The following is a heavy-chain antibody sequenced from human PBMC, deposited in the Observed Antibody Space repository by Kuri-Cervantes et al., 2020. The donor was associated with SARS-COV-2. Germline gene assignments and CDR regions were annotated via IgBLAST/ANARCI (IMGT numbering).Heavy chain of an antibody. Sequence: SQTLSLPCAVYGGSFSGYYWSWIRQPPGKGLEWIGEINHSGSTNYNPSLKSRVTISVDTSKNQFSLKLSSVTAADTAVYYCATDYYGSGSSSDYWGQGTLVTVSS. V-gene: IGHV4-34*01. CDR3: ATDYYGSGSSSDY. D-gene: IGHD3-10*01. CDR1: GGSFSGYY. J-gene: IGHJ4*02. CDR2: INHSGST.